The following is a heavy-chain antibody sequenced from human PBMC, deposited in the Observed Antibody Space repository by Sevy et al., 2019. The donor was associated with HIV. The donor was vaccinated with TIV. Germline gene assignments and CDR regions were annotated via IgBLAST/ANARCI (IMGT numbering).Heavy chain of an antibody. D-gene: IGHD4-17*01. V-gene: IGHV2-70*11. J-gene: IGHJ6*02. CDR1: GFSLSTSGMC. Sequence: SGPTLVKPTQTLTLTCTFSGFSLSTSGMCVSWIRQPPGKALEWLARIDWDDDKYYSTSLKTRLTIAKVTSKNQVVLTMTNMDPVETAPYYCARISPMTTVVTSGGGMDVWGQGTTVTVSS. CDR3: ARISPMTTVVTSGGGMDV. CDR2: IDWDDDK.